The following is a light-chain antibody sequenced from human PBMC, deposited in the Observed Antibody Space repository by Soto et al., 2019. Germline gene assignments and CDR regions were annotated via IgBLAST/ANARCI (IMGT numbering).Light chain of an antibody. J-gene: IGKJ1*01. CDR2: GAS. V-gene: IGKV3-15*01. CDR1: QSVSSN. Sequence: EIVMTQSPATLSVSPGERATLSCRASQSVSSNLAWYQQKPGQAPRLLIYGASTRATGIPARFSGSGSGTESTLTISSLQSEDFAVYYCQQRSNWPPVTFGQGTKVDIK. CDR3: QQRSNWPPVT.